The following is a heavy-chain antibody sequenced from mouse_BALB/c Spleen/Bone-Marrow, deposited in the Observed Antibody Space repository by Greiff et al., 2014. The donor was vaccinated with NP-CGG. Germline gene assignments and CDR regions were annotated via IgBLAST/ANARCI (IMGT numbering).Heavy chain of an antibody. Sequence: VQLQQSGPDLVKPSQSLSLTCTVTGYSITSYYSWHWIRQFPGNKLEWMGYIHYSGTTVYNPSLKSRISITRDTSNNQFFLQSSSVPTEDTTTYYCARSAGTPHTMDYWGQGTSVTVSS. V-gene: IGHV3-1*02. CDR2: IHYSGTT. D-gene: IGHD4-1*01. CDR3: ARSAGTPHTMDY. CDR1: GYSITSYYS. J-gene: IGHJ4*01.